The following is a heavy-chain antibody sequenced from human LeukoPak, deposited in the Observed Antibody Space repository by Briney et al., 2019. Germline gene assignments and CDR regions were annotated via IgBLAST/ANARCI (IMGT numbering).Heavy chain of an antibody. Sequence: PGTSLRLSCAASGFTFSRYEMHWARQSPGKGLEWVAVISNTGSDKYYADSVRGRFTISRDNSKNTLYLQMNSLRAEDTAVYYCSIDVGLAGSGGKGFDIWGEGGLVTVS. CDR2: ISNTGSDK. D-gene: IGHD1-26*01. CDR3: SIDVGLAGSGGKGFDI. CDR1: GFTFSRYE. V-gene: IGHV3-30*03. J-gene: IGHJ3*02.